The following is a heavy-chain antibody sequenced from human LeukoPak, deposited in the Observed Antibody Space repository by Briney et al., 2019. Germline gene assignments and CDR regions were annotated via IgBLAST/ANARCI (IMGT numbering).Heavy chain of an antibody. Sequence: PSETLSLTCTVSGGSISSYYWSWIRQPPGKGLEWIGEINHSGSTNYNPSLKSRVTISVDTSKNQFSLKLSSVTAADTALYYCAREYTTVTTKSDAFDIWGQGTMVTVSS. CDR3: AREYTTVTTKSDAFDI. CDR2: INHSGST. D-gene: IGHD4-17*01. CDR1: GGSISSYY. V-gene: IGHV4-34*01. J-gene: IGHJ3*02.